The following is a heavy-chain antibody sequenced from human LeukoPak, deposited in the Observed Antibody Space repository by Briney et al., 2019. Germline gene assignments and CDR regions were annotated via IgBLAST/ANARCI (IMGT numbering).Heavy chain of an antibody. CDR1: GFTFSSYS. CDR3: ATDCSGGSCYQRVDYYYGMDV. J-gene: IGHJ6*02. Sequence: GGSLRLSCAASGFTFSSYSMNWVRQAPGKGLEWVSSISSSSSYIYYADSVKGRFTISRDNAKNSLYLQMNSLRAEDTAVYYCATDCSGGSCYQRVDYYYGMDVWGQGTTVTVSS. D-gene: IGHD2-15*01. CDR2: ISSSSSYI. V-gene: IGHV3-21*01.